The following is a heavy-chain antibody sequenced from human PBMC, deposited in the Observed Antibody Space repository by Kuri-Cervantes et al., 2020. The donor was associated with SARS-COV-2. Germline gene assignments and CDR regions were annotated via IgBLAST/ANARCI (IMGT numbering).Heavy chain of an antibody. CDR1: GFTFSSYA. J-gene: IGHJ6*02. CDR2: ISYDGSNK. D-gene: IGHD4-23*01. V-gene: IGHV3-30-3*01. Sequence: GESLKISCAASGFTFSSYAMHWLRQAPGKGLEWVAVISYDGSNKYYADSVKGRFTIPRDNSKNTLYLQMNSLRAEDTAVYYCARDLFGGGGYYYGMDVWGQGTTVTVSS. CDR3: ARDLFGGGGYYYGMDV.